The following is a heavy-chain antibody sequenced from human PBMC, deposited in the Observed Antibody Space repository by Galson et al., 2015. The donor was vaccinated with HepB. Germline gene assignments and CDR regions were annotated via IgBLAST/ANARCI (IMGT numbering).Heavy chain of an antibody. Sequence: ETLSLTCTVSGGSISSYYWSWIRQPPGKGLEWIGYIYYSGSTNYNPSLKSRVTISVDTSKNQFSLKLSSVTAADTAVYYCARGTGAIFGFYRRYYYYGMDVWGQGTTVTVSS. CDR2: IYYSGST. D-gene: IGHD3-3*01. V-gene: IGHV4-59*01. J-gene: IGHJ6*02. CDR3: ARGTGAIFGFYRRYYYYGMDV. CDR1: GGSISSYY.